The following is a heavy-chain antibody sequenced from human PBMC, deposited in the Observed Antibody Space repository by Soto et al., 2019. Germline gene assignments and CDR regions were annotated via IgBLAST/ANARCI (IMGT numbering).Heavy chain of an antibody. D-gene: IGHD6-13*01. CDR2: VYYTGST. CDR3: ERGLAAATP. V-gene: IGHV4-59*12. CDR1: GGSISGSY. J-gene: IGHJ5*02. Sequence: SETLSLTCSVSGGSISGSYWSWIRQSPGKGLEWLGYVYYTGSTNYSPSLRSRVSISVDTSKNEFSLRLSSVTAADTAVYHCERGLAAATPWGQGTLVTVSS.